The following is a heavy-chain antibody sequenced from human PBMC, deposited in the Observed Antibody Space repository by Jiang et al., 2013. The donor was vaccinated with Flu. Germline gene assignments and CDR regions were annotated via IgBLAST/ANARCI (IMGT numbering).Heavy chain of an antibody. CDR2: ISTSSSYI. D-gene: IGHD2-8*01. CDR1: GFTFSSYS. J-gene: IGHJ4*02. CDR3: ARGMSFKVPTPKWCDY. Sequence: VQLLESGGGLVKPGGSLRLSCAASGFTFSSYSMNWVRQAPGKGLEWVSFISTSSSYIYYADSVKGRFTISRDNAKNSLYLQMNSLRAEDTAVYYCARGMSFKVPTPKWCDYWGQGTLVTVSS. V-gene: IGHV3-21*01.